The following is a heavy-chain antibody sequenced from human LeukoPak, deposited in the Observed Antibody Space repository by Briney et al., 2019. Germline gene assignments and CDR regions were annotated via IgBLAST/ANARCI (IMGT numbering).Heavy chain of an antibody. V-gene: IGHV4-39*07. J-gene: IGHJ3*02. Sequence: SETLSLTCTVSGGSISSSSYYWGWIRQPPGKGLEWIGSIYYSGSTYYNPSLKSRVTISVDTSKNQFSLKLSSVTAADTAVYYCARIIDYYDSSGYSADAFDIWGQGTMVTVSS. CDR3: ARIIDYYDSSGYSADAFDI. CDR1: GGSISSSSYY. CDR2: IYYSGST. D-gene: IGHD3-22*01.